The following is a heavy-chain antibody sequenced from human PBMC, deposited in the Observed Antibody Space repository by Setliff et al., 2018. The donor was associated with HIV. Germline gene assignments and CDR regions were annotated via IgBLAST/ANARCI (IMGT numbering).Heavy chain of an antibody. V-gene: IGHV4-38-2*02. CDR3: ARDPHSYIWGSFGWFDP. CDR1: GYSINSGFS. D-gene: IGHD3-16*01. J-gene: IGHJ5*02. Sequence: SETLSLTCAASGYSINSGFSRAWIRQPPGQGPQWIGSIYYGGSTYYKPSLKSRVTISLDTSKNQFSLRLSSVTAADTAVYYCARDPHSYIWGSFGWFDPWGPGTLVTVSS. CDR2: IYYGGST.